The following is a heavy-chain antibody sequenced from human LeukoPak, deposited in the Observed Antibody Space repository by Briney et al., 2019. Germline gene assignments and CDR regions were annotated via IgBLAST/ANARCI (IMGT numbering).Heavy chain of an antibody. V-gene: IGHV3-43*01. J-gene: IGHJ4*02. CDR1: GFSFRGYT. Sequence: GGSLRLSCAASGFSFRGYTMHWVRQVPERGLEWVSPISWNGVTTYYRDSVKGRFTISRDDSKNSLYLQMNSLTSEDSALYYCAASDGEQQLALWGQGTLVTVSS. CDR2: ISWNGVTT. CDR3: AASDGEQQLAL. D-gene: IGHD6-13*01.